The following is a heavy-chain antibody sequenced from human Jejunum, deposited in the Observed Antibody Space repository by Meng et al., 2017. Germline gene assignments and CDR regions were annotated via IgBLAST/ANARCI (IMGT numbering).Heavy chain of an antibody. V-gene: IGHV4-39*07. CDR1: GDSISSSGYY. CDR2: MSHSGTT. CDR3: ARDIGGTPADY. Sequence: GSLRLSCAVSGDSISSSGYYWGWIRQPPGKGLEWIGSMSHSGTTFYNPSLKSRVTISRDTSKNQFSLKVTFVTAADTAVYYCARDIGGTPADYWGQGKQVNGAS. J-gene: IGHJ4*01. D-gene: IGHD1-14*01.